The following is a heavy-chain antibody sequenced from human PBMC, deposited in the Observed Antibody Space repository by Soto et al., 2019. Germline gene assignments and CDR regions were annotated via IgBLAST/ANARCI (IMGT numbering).Heavy chain of an antibody. J-gene: IGHJ6*02. D-gene: IGHD3-16*01. CDR1: GDSVSSNTAA. CDR2: TYYRSKWFN. CDR3: AREDDSKDYFYGMDA. V-gene: IGHV6-1*01. Sequence: SQTLSLTCAISGDSVSSNTAAWNWIRQSPSRDLEWLGRTYYRSKWFNNYAASLKSRITINPDTSKNQFSLQLNSVTPEDTGVYYCAREDDSKDYFYGMDAWGQGTTVTVSS.